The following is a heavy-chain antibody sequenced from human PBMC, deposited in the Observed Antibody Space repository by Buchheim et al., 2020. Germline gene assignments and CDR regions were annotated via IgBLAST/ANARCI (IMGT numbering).Heavy chain of an antibody. V-gene: IGHV4-31*03. CDR3: ARETLSVGATYYFDC. CDR1: GGSISSGGYY. CDR2: IYYSGST. D-gene: IGHD1-26*01. Sequence: QVQLQESGPGLVKPSQTLSLTCTVSGGSISSGGYYWSWIRQHPGKGLAWIGYIYYSGSTYYNPSLTRRVTISVDTSKNQFSLKLSSVTAADTAVYYCARETLSVGATYYFDCWGQGT. J-gene: IGHJ4*02.